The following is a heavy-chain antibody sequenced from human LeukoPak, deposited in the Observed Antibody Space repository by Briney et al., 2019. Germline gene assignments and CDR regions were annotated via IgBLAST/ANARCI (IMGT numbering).Heavy chain of an antibody. J-gene: IGHJ4*02. CDR1: GYTFTSYT. CDR2: INTKTGKP. Sequence: GSLKVSCKASGYTFTSYTMNWVRQAPGQGLEWMAWINTKTGKPQYAQSLTGRFSFSLDTTASTPYMQISSLKAEDTAVYYCARDYSAMVQPCYWGQGTLVTVSS. D-gene: IGHD5-18*01. V-gene: IGHV7-4-1*02. CDR3: ARDYSAMVQPCY.